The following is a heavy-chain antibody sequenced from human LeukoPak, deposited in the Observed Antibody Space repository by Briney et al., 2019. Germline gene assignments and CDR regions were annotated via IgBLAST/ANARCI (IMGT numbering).Heavy chain of an antibody. CDR3: ARFLAGYCSSTSCYNPYRDYYYYGMDV. V-gene: IGHV3-21*01. J-gene: IGHJ6*02. CDR2: ISSSSSYI. D-gene: IGHD2-2*02. Sequence: GGSLRLSCAASGFTFSSYSMNWVRQAPGKGLEWVSSISSSSSYIYYADSVKGRFTISRDNAKNSLYLQMNSLRAEDTAVYYCARFLAGYCSSTSCYNPYRDYYYYGMDVWGQGTTVTVSS. CDR1: GFTFSSYS.